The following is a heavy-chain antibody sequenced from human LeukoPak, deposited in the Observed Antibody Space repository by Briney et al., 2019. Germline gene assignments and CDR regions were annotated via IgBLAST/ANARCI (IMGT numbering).Heavy chain of an antibody. V-gene: IGHV3-23*01. CDR3: AKKSSGLYPFDF. D-gene: IGHD6-6*01. J-gene: IGHJ4*02. CDR2: ISSSGDDT. Sequence: GGSLRLSCAASGFTFSSSAMSWVRQAPGKGLEWVSGISSSGDDTAYADSVKGRFTISRDNSKNTLYLQMNSLRAEDTAIYYCAKKSSGLYPFDFWGQGTLVTVSS. CDR1: GFTFSSSA.